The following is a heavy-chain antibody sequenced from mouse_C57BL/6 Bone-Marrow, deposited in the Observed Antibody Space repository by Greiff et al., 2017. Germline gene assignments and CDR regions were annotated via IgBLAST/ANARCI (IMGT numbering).Heavy chain of an antibody. CDR2: IDPSDSYT. V-gene: IGHV1-59*01. CDR3: ARAGVYYGSSLAWFAY. D-gene: IGHD1-1*01. Sequence: VQLQQPGAELVRPGTSVKLSCKASGYTFTSYWMHWVKQRPGQGLEWIGVIDPSDSYTNYNQKFKGKATLTVDTSSSTAYMQLSSLTSEGSAVSYWARAGVYYGSSLAWFAYWGQGTLVTVSA. CDR1: GYTFTSYW. J-gene: IGHJ3*01.